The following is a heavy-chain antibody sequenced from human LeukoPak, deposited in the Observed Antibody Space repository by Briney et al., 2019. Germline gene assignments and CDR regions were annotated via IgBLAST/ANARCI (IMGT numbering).Heavy chain of an antibody. Sequence: GRSLRLSCAASGFTFSSYAMHWVRQAPGKGLGWVAVISYDGSNKYYADSVKGRFTISRDNSKNTLYPQMNSLRAEDTAVYYCARSCRGSTSCYDDYWGQGTLVTVSS. CDR2: ISYDGSNK. J-gene: IGHJ4*02. CDR3: ARSCRGSTSCYDDY. V-gene: IGHV3-30*04. D-gene: IGHD2-2*01. CDR1: GFTFSSYA.